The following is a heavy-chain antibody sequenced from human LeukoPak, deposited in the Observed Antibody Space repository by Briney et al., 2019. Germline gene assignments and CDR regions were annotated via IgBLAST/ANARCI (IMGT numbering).Heavy chain of an antibody. CDR1: GGSVSSGSYY. J-gene: IGHJ6*02. CDR2: IYYSGST. Sequence: PSETLSLTCTVSGGSVSSGSYYWSWIRQSPGKGLEWIGYIYYSGSTNYNPSLKSRVTISVDTSKNQFSLKLSSVTAADTAVYYCARHSSYYGMDVWGQGTTVTVSS. CDR3: ARHSSYYGMDV. V-gene: IGHV4-61*01.